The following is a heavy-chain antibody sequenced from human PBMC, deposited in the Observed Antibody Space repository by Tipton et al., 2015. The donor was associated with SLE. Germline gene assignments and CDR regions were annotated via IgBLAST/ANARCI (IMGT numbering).Heavy chain of an antibody. D-gene: IGHD6-6*01. CDR1: GFTFEDYA. V-gene: IGHV3-43D*04. Sequence: GSLRLSCAASGFTFEDYAMHWVRQAPGKALEWVSLITWDGDSTYYADSVKGRFTISRDNAKNTLYLQMNSLRAEDTAVYYCAGGLVHYYYYMDVWGKGTTVTVSS. CDR2: ITWDGDST. J-gene: IGHJ6*03. CDR3: AGGLVHYYYYMDV.